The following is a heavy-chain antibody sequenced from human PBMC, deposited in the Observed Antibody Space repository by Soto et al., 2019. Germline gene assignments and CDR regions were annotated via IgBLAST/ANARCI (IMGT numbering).Heavy chain of an antibody. Sequence: AGGSLRLSCAASGFTFSSYAMHWVRQAPGKGLEWVAVISYGGSNKYYADSVKGRFTISRDNSKNTLYLQMNSLRAEDTAVYYCARVPSSSSRGEYYYYGMDVWGQGTTVTVSS. CDR3: ARVPSSSSRGEYYYYGMDV. CDR2: ISYGGSNK. CDR1: GFTFSSYA. V-gene: IGHV3-30-3*01. J-gene: IGHJ6*02. D-gene: IGHD6-6*01.